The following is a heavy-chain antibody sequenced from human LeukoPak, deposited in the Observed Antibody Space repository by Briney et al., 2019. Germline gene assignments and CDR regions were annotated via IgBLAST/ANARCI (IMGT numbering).Heavy chain of an antibody. Sequence: SETLSLTCAVYGGAFSGYYWSWIRQPPGKGLEWIGEINHSGSTDYNPSLKSRVTMSVDTSKNQFSLRLSSVTAADTAVYYCARKNITMIKGTLFDHWGQGILVTVSS. V-gene: IGHV4-34*01. CDR1: GGAFSGYY. CDR3: ARKNITMIKGTLFDH. J-gene: IGHJ4*02. CDR2: INHSGST. D-gene: IGHD3-22*01.